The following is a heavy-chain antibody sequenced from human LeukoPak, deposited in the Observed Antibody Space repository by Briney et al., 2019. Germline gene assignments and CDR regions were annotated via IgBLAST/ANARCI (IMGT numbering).Heavy chain of an antibody. Sequence: GGSLRLSCAASGFTFDDYGMSWVRQAPGKGLEWVSGINWNGGSTGYADSVKGRFTISRDNAKNSLYLQMNSLRAEDTALYYCARDKEVGVTTAFDIWGQGTMVTVSS. CDR3: ARDKEVGVTTAFDI. CDR1: GFTFDDYG. J-gene: IGHJ3*02. V-gene: IGHV3-20*04. D-gene: IGHD1-26*01. CDR2: INWNGGST.